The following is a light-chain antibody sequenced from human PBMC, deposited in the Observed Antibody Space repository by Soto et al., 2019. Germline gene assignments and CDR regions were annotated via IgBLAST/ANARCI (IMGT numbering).Light chain of an antibody. J-gene: IGKJ4*01. Sequence: DLQMTQSPSSLSASVGDRVTITCRASQSISKYLNWYQQKPGKAPKLLIYAASSYQSGVPSRFSGTGSGTEFTLTISSLQPEDFATYYCQQSYSTPPLTFGGGTKVELK. CDR2: AAS. CDR1: QSISKY. V-gene: IGKV1-39*01. CDR3: QQSYSTPPLT.